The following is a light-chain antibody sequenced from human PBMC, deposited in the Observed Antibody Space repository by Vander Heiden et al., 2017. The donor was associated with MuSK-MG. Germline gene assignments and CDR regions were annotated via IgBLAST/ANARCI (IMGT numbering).Light chain of an antibody. V-gene: IGKV3-20*01. CDR2: GAS. CDR3: QQYGSSPIT. Sequence: EIVLTQSPCTLSLSPGERATRSCRASQSVGSSYLAWYQQKPGQAPRLLIYGASSRATGIPDRFSGRGSGTDFTLTISRLEPEDFAVYYCQQYGSSPITFGGGTKVEIK. CDR1: QSVGSSY. J-gene: IGKJ4*01.